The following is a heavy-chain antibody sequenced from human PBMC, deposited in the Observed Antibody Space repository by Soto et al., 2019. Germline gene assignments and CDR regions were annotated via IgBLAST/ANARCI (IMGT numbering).Heavy chain of an antibody. CDR2: ISGSGGST. CDR3: AKDLVAAAGLYYFDY. CDR1: GFTFSSYA. J-gene: IGHJ4*02. D-gene: IGHD6-13*01. V-gene: IGHV3-23*01. Sequence: GGSLRLSCAASGFTFSSYAMSWVRQAPGKGLEWVSAISGSGGSTYYADSVKGRFTISRDNSKNTLYLKMNSLRAEDTAVYYCAKDLVAAAGLYYFDYWGQGTLVTVSS.